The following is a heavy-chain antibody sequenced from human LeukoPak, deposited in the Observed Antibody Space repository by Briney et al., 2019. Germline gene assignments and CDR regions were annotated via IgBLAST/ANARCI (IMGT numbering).Heavy chain of an antibody. CDR2: IYPGDSDT. D-gene: IGHD3-10*01. V-gene: IGHV5-51*01. Sequence: GESLKISCKGSGYSFISYWIGWVRQMPGKGLEWMGIIYPGDSDTTYSPSFQGQVTISADKSISTAYLQWSSLKASDTSMYYCARIDAYGSGSLGAFDIWGQGIMVTVSS. CDR1: GYSFISYW. J-gene: IGHJ3*02. CDR3: ARIDAYGSGSLGAFDI.